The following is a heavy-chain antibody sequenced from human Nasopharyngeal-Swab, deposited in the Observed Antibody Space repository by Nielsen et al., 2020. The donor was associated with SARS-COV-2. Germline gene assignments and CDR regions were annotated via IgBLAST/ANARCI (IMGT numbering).Heavy chain of an antibody. CDR2: ISGSGGST. CDR3: AKSPQSSGYYYEWFDP. CDR1: GFTFSSYA. V-gene: IGHV3-23*01. J-gene: IGHJ5*02. Sequence: GESLKISCAASGFTFSSYAMSWVRQAPGKGLEWVSAISGSGGSTYYADSVKGRFTISRDNSKNTLYLQMNSLRAEDTAVYYCAKSPQSSGYYYEWFDPWGQGTLVTVSS. D-gene: IGHD3-22*01.